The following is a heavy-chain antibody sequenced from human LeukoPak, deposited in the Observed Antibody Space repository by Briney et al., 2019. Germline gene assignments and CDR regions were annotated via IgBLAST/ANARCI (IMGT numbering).Heavy chain of an antibody. D-gene: IGHD6-6*01. V-gene: IGHV4-59*01. CDR1: GGSISSYY. Sequence: SETLSLTCTVSGGSISSYYWSWIRQPPGKGLEWIGYIYYSGSTNYNPSLKSRVTISVDTSKNQFSLKLSSVTAADTAVYYCARAHSTFRAARPDRAFDIWGQGTMVTVSS. CDR2: IYYSGST. J-gene: IGHJ3*02. CDR3: ARAHSTFRAARPDRAFDI.